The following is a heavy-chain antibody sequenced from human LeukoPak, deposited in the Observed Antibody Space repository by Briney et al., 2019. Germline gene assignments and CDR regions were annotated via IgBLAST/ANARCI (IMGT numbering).Heavy chain of an antibody. CDR2: ISSSGSAI. J-gene: IGHJ4*02. D-gene: IGHD3-16*01. CDR1: GFTFSSYE. CDR3: AGDLASPRYYFDY. Sequence: GGSLRLSCAAPGFTFSSYEMNWVRQAPGKGLEWVSYISSSGSAIYYADSVKGRFTISRDNAKNSLYLQMNSLRAEDTAVYYCAGDLASPRYYFDYWGQGTLVTVSS. V-gene: IGHV3-48*03.